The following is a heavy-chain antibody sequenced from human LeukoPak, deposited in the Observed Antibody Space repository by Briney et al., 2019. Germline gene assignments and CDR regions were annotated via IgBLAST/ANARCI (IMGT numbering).Heavy chain of an antibody. V-gene: IGHV3-15*07. Sequence: GSLRLSCATSGFSFHNAWMNWVRQAPGKGLEWVGRIRSNSDGGTIDYAAPVKGRFTLSRDDSKDTLYLQMNSLQTEDTAVYYCATDFYDSTWGQGTLVTVSS. CDR1: GFSFHNAW. J-gene: IGHJ5*02. CDR2: IRSNSDGGTI. D-gene: IGHD3-22*01. CDR3: ATDFYDST.